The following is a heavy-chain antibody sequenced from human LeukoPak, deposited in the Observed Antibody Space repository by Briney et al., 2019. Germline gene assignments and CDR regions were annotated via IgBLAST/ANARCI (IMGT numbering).Heavy chain of an antibody. CDR3: ARSVPYGSGSYYDY. D-gene: IGHD3-10*01. CDR1: GASISSYY. Sequence: SETLSLTCTVSGASISSYYWSWIRQPAGKGLEWLGRIYTSGSTNYNPSLKSRVTMSEDRSKNQISLKLSSVTAADTAVYYCARSVPYGSGSYYDYWGQGTLVTVSS. J-gene: IGHJ4*02. V-gene: IGHV4-4*07. CDR2: IYTSGST.